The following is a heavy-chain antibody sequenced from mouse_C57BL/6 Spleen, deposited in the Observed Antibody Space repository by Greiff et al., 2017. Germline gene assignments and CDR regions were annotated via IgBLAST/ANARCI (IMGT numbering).Heavy chain of an antibody. J-gene: IGHJ3*01. CDR3: ARKGDYDAWFAY. Sequence: VQLQQSGPELVKPGASVKMSCKASGYTFTDYNMHWVKQSHGKSLEWIGYINPNNGGTSYNQQFKGKATLTVNKSSSTAYMELRSLTSEDSAVYYCARKGDYDAWFAYWGQGTLGTVSA. CDR2: INPNNGGT. V-gene: IGHV1-22*01. CDR1: GYTFTDYN. D-gene: IGHD2-4*01.